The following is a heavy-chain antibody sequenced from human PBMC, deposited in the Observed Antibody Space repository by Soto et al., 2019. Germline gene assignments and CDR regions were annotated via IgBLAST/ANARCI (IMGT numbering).Heavy chain of an antibody. Sequence: EVQLVESGGGLVQPGGSLRLSCAASGFTVSSNYMSWVRQAPGKGLEWVSVIYSGGSTYYADSVKGRFTISRDNSKNTLYLQMNSLRAEDTAVYYCARDAAARGSWLKDYWGQGTLVTVSS. CDR2: IYSGGST. CDR1: GFTVSSNY. J-gene: IGHJ4*02. V-gene: IGHV3-66*01. CDR3: ARDAAARGSWLKDY. D-gene: IGHD6-13*01.